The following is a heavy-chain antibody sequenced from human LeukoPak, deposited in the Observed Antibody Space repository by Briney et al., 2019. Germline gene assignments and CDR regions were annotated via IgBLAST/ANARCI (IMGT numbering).Heavy chain of an antibody. CDR2: ISFDGNNE. CDR3: ARDWSGGSSWPYFFDS. D-gene: IGHD6-13*01. CDR1: GFIFSRYS. Sequence: PGGSLRLSCAASGFIFSRYSMHWVRQAPGKGLEWVTVISFDGNNEYYADSVKGRFTISRDNSNNTIYLQMNSLSPEDTAVYFCARDWSGGSSWPYFFDSWGQGTLVTVSS. J-gene: IGHJ4*02. V-gene: IGHV3-30-3*01.